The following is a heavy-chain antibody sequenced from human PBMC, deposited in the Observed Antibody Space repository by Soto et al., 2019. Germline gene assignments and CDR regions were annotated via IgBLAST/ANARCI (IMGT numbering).Heavy chain of an antibody. CDR1: GGSISSGSYY. J-gene: IGHJ4*02. D-gene: IGHD3-10*01. CDR2: IYYSGTT. CDR3: ATGIGTIDY. V-gene: IGHV4-61*05. Sequence: PSETLSLTCTVSGGSISSGSYYWSWIRQPPGKGLEWIGNIYYSGTTEYAAPVKGRFTISRDDSTNTLYLQMNSLKTEDTALYYCATGIGTIDYWGQGALVTVSS.